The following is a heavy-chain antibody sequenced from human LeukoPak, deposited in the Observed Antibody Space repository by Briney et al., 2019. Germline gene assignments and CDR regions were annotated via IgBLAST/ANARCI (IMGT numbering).Heavy chain of an antibody. D-gene: IGHD3-3*01. CDR2: ISSSCSYI. V-gene: IGHV3-21*01. J-gene: IGHJ6*02. CDR3: ARLSDYDFWSGPYPYYYYYYGMDV. CDR1: GFTFSSYS. Sequence: GGSLRLSCAASGFTFSSYSMNWVRQAPGKGLEWVSSISSSCSYIYYADSVKGRFTISRDNAKNSLYLQMNSLRAEDTAVYYCARLSDYDFWSGPYPYYYYYYGMDVWGQGTTVTVSS.